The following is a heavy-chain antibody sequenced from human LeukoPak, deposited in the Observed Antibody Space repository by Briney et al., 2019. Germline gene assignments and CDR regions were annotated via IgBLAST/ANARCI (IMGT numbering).Heavy chain of an antibody. V-gene: IGHV1-2*02. D-gene: IGHD6-13*01. J-gene: IGHJ6*02. CDR2: INPNSGGT. CDR3: ARDRLPYSSSWYYYYYYGMDV. Sequence: ASVKVSCKASGYTFTGYYMHWVRQAPGQGLAGMGWINPNSGGTNYAQKFQGRVTMTRDTSISTAYMELSRLRSDDTAVYYFARDRLPYSSSWYYYYYYGMDVWGQGTTVTVSS. CDR1: GYTFTGYY.